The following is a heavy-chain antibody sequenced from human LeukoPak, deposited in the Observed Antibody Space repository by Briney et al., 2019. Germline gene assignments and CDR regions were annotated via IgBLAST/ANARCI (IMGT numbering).Heavy chain of an antibody. CDR3: ARDRTHTALLDY. CDR1: GGTFSSYA. V-gene: IGHV1-2*02. D-gene: IGHD5-18*01. Sequence: ASVKVSCKASGGTFSSYAISWVRQAPGQGLEWMGWINPNSGGTNYAQKFEGRVTMTRDTSISTAYMELSRLRSDDTAVYYCARDRTHTALLDYWGLGTLVTVSS. J-gene: IGHJ4*02. CDR2: INPNSGGT.